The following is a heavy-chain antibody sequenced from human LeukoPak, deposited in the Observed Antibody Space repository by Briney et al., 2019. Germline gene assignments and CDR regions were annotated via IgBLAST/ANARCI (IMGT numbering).Heavy chain of an antibody. CDR1: GGSINSYY. V-gene: IGHV4-59*08. CDR2: IYYSGST. J-gene: IGHJ5*02. D-gene: IGHD5-18*01. CDR3: ARRGGEYSHYVFDP. Sequence: NTSETLSLTCTVSGGSINSYYWGWMRQPPGKGLEWIGYIYYSGSTSYNPSLKSRVTISLDTSKNQFSLKLRSVTAADTAVYYCARRGGEYSHYVFDPWGQGTLVTVSS.